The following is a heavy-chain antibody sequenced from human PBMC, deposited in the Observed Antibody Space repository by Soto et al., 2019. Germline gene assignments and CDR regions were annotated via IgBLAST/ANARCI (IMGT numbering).Heavy chain of an antibody. V-gene: IGHV4-59*01. Sequence: ETLSLTCTVSGGSISSYYWSWIRQPPGKGLEWIGNIHYNGNTKYSPSLKSRVTMSVDTSKNHFSLKLISVTTADTAVYFCAREGNLGRWIQPLDSWGQGTLVTVSS. CDR1: GGSISSYY. CDR2: IHYNGNT. D-gene: IGHD2-2*03. CDR3: AREGNLGRWIQPLDS. J-gene: IGHJ4*02.